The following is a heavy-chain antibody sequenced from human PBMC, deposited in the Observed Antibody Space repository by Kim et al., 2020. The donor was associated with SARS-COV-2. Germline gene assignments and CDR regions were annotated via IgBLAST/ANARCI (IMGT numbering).Heavy chain of an antibody. J-gene: IGHJ4*01. D-gene: IGHD2-21*01. V-gene: IGHV3-23*01. CDR3: AAETIPEPASWAFFDF. CDR2: VSFDGATA. CDR1: GFIFRDYA. Sequence: GGSLRLSCAASGFIFRDYAMSWVRQAPGKGLEWVSGVSFDGATAYYAESVRGRLTISRDNAGSVLYLQMDDLRDDDTGTYYCAAETIPEPASWAFFDFWG.